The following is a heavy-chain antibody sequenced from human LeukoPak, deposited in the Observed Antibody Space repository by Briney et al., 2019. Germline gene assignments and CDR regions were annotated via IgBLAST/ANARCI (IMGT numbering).Heavy chain of an antibody. J-gene: IGHJ4*02. Sequence: GGSLRLSCAASGFTFSGYAMSWVRQAPGKGLEWVSAISGSGGSTYYADSVKGRFTISRDNSKNTLYLQMNSLRAEDTAIYYCVKDRGIAVAGLFDYWGQGTLVTVSS. D-gene: IGHD6-19*01. CDR3: VKDRGIAVAGLFDY. CDR2: ISGSGGST. V-gene: IGHV3-23*01. CDR1: GFTFSGYA.